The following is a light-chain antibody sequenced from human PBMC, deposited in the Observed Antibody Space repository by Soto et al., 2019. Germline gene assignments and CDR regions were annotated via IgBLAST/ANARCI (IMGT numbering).Light chain of an antibody. CDR1: QRISRW. J-gene: IGKJ4*01. CDR2: KAF. CDR3: EQYDSYPPS. Sequence: DIPMTQSPSTLSASVGDRVTITCRASQRISRWLAWYQQKPGKAPNLLIYKAFILERGVPSRFRGSGSWTEFTLTVTSLQPDDFATYYDEQYDSYPPSVGGGTKVEIK. V-gene: IGKV1-5*03.